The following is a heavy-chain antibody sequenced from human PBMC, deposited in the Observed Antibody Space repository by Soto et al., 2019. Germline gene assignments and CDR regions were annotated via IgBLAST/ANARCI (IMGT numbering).Heavy chain of an antibody. CDR2: INPSGGST. D-gene: IGHD5-18*01. CDR1: GYTLTSYY. CDR3: ARDHLADTAAFDI. J-gene: IGHJ3*02. Sequence: GASVKVSCKASGYTLTSYYMHWVRQAPGQGLEWMGIINPSGGSTSYAQKFQGRVTMTRDTSTSTVYMELSSLRSEDTAVYYCARDHLADTAAFDIWGQGTMVTV. V-gene: IGHV1-46*01.